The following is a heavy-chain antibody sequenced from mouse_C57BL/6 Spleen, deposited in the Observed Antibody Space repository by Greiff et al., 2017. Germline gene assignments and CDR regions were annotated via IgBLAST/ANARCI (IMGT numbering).Heavy chain of an antibody. Sequence: EVKLQESGPGLVKPSQSLSLTCSVTGYSITSGYYWNWIRQFPGNKLEWMGYISYDGSNNYNPSLKNRISITRDTAKNQFFLKLNSVTTEDTATYYCAKVYYDSYWGQGTTLTVSS. D-gene: IGHD2-4*01. CDR1: GYSITSGYY. V-gene: IGHV3-6*01. CDR2: ISYDGSN. J-gene: IGHJ2*01. CDR3: AKVYYDSY.